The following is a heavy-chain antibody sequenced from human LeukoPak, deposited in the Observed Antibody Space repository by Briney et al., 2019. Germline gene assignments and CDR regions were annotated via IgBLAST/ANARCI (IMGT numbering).Heavy chain of an antibody. V-gene: IGHV3-21*04. CDR2: ISSSGNNV. CDR1: GVNFASYS. CDR3: ARERKEWEVLQDY. J-gene: IGHJ4*02. Sequence: GGSLRLSCAASGVNFASYSMTWVRQAPGKGLEWVSSISSSGNNVFYADSVKGRFTISRDNAKNSLYLQMDRLRAEDTVLYFFARERKEWEVLQDYWGQGTLVTVSS. D-gene: IGHD1-26*01.